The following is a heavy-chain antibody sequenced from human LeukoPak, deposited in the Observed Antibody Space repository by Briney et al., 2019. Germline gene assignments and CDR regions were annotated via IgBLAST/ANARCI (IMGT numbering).Heavy chain of an antibody. CDR1: GYSISSGYY. CDR2: INHSGST. V-gene: IGHV4-38-2*02. CDR3: ARHFYYGSGRIDY. J-gene: IGHJ4*02. Sequence: SETLSLTCTVSGYSISSGYYWRWIRQPPGKGLEWIGEINHSGSTNYNPSLKSRVTISVDTSKNQFSLKLSSVTAADTAVYYCARHFYYGSGRIDYWGQGTLVTVSS. D-gene: IGHD3-10*01.